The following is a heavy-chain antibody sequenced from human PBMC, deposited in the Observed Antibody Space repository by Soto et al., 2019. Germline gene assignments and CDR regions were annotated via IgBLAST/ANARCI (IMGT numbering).Heavy chain of an antibody. J-gene: IGHJ6*02. Sequence: QVQLVQSGAEVKMPGSSVKVSCKASGGSFSNYAISWVRQAPGQGLEWMGGIIPMFGIGIYAEKFLGRVTITADEPTRPSHMKLSSARSEETAMYLCARADRENYVSAMEVWGQGTTVTVSS. D-gene: IGHD1-26*01. CDR3: ARADRENYVSAMEV. CDR2: IIPMFGIG. CDR1: GGSFSNYA. V-gene: IGHV1-69*01.